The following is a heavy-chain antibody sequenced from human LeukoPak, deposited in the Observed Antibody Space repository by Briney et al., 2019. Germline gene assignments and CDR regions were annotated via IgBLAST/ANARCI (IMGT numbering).Heavy chain of an antibody. CDR3: ARGGGRTLFDY. CDR1: GYSISSGYY. V-gene: IGHV4-38-2*02. CDR2: LSHSGSS. J-gene: IGHJ4*02. D-gene: IGHD3-10*01. Sequence: PSETLSLTCTVSGYSISSGYYWDWIRQPPGKGLEWIGTLSHSGSSYYNPSLKSRVTISVDTSKNQFSLKLSSVTAADTAVYYCARGGGRTLFDYWGQGTLVTVSS.